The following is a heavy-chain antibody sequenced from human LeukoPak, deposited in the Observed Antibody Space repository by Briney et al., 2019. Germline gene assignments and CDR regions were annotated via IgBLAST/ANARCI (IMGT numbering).Heavy chain of an antibody. V-gene: IGHV3-23*01. D-gene: IGHD3-10*01. CDR1: GFTFSNYA. J-gene: IGHJ4*02. Sequence: GGSLRLSRSVSGFTFSNYAMHWVRQAPGKGLEWVSLISGGSGNIYYVDSVKGRFTISRDNSKNTLYVQMTSLRAEDTAIYYCAKGSDYYGSVTTKKTDWGEASLVSVSS. CDR2: ISGGSGNI. CDR3: AKGSDYYGSVTTKKTD.